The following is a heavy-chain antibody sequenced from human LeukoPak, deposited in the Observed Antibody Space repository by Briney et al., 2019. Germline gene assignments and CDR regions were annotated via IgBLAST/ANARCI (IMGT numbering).Heavy chain of an antibody. V-gene: IGHV4-34*01. D-gene: IGHD2-15*01. CDR1: GGSFSGYY. Sequence: SETLSLTCAVSGGSFSGYYWSWIRQPPGKGLEWIGEINHSGSTNYNPSLKSRVTISVDTSKNQFSLKLSSVTAADTAVYYCARGLTHPFYCSGGSCYSGYYYYGMDVWGQGTTVTVSS. J-gene: IGHJ6*02. CDR2: INHSGST. CDR3: ARGLTHPFYCSGGSCYSGYYYYGMDV.